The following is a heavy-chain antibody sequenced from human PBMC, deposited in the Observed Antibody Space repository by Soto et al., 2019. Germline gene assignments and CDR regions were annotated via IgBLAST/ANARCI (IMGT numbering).Heavy chain of an antibody. D-gene: IGHD6-13*01. CDR2: ISYDGSNK. CDR1: GFTFSNYG. J-gene: IGHJ5*02. Sequence: GGSLRLSCAASGFTFSNYGMHWVRQAPGKGLEWVAVISYDGSNKYYADSVKGRFTISRDNSKNTLYLQMNSLRAEDTAVYYCAKDFGEAGTVWDWFDPWGQGTLVTVSS. V-gene: IGHV3-30*18. CDR3: AKDFGEAGTVWDWFDP.